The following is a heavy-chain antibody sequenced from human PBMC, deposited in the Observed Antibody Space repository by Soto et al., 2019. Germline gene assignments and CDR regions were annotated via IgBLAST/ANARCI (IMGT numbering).Heavy chain of an antibody. J-gene: IGHJ4*02. CDR1: GFTFSSFD. Sequence: PGESLKISCAASGFTFSSFDMHWVRQAPGKGLEWVAVISYDGSKENYADSVKGRFTISRDRSENTVYLQMNSLRAGDTAVYYCARVRYEFYYDNGGPILYWGQGTLVTVSS. CDR3: ARVRYEFYYDNGGPILY. V-gene: IGHV3-30-3*01. CDR2: ISYDGSKE. D-gene: IGHD3-22*01.